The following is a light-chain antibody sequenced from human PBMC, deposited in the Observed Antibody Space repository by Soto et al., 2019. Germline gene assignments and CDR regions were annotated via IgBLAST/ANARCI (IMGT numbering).Light chain of an antibody. V-gene: IGKV1-5*03. Sequence: DIQMTQSPSTLSASVGDRVTITCRASQHINSWLAWYQQKPGKAPKLLIYKASNLESGVPSRFSDSGSGTDFTLTISSLQPDDFATYHCQQYESFFPLTFGGGTKVEIK. CDR2: KAS. CDR1: QHINSW. J-gene: IGKJ4*01. CDR3: QQYESFFPLT.